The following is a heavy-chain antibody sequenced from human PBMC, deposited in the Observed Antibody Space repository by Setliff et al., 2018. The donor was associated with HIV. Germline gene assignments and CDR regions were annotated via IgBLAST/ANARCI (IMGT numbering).Heavy chain of an antibody. Sequence: PGGSLRLSCAASGFTFSSYAMSWVRQAPGKGLEWVSAISGSGGSTYYADSVKGRFTISRDNSKNTLYLQMNSLRAEDTAVYYCAKVDTAMVVHYYDSSGYLRPLDSWGQGTLVTVSS. CDR1: GFTFSSYA. CDR3: AKVDTAMVVHYYDSSGYLRPLDS. D-gene: IGHD3-22*01. CDR2: ISGSGGST. J-gene: IGHJ4*02. V-gene: IGHV3-23*01.